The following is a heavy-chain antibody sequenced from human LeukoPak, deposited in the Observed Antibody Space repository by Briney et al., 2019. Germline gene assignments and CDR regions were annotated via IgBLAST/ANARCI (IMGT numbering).Heavy chain of an antibody. Sequence: GGSLRLSCAASGFTFSSYDMHWVRHATGKGLEWVSAIGTAGDTYYPGSVKGRFTISRENAKNSMYLQVNSLRAGDTAVYYCARAQDVGYSGYDSAYYYYGMDVWGQGTTVTVSS. D-gene: IGHD5-12*01. CDR3: ARAQDVGYSGYDSAYYYYGMDV. CDR2: IGTAGDT. CDR1: GFTFSSYD. V-gene: IGHV3-13*01. J-gene: IGHJ6*02.